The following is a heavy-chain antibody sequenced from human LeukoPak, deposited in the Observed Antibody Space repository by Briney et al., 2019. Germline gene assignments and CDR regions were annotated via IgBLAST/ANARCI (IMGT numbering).Heavy chain of an antibody. J-gene: IGHJ6*04. CDR2: IYYSGST. CDR1: GFSISSYY. CDR3: ASAYCSGGSCYSEDDYYYYGMDV. V-gene: IGHV4-59*01. D-gene: IGHD2-15*01. Sequence: SETLSLTCTVSGFSISSYYWSWIRQPPGKGLEWIGYIYYSGSTNYNPSLKSRVTISVDTSKNQFSLKLSSVTAADTAVYYCASAYCSGGSCYSEDDYYYYGMDVWGKGTTVTVSS.